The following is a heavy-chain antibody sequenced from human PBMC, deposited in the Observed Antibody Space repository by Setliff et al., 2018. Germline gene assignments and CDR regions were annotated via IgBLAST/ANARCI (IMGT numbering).Heavy chain of an antibody. CDR2: ISPGRSI. Sequence: KPSETLSLTCIVSGGSITNYYWSWIRQPPGKGLEWIGSISPGRSINYNPSLRSRVTISGDTSKNQISLNLSSGTAADTAVYYCARLGTTIPTSGTWTYYYYYYMDVWGKGTTVTVSS. D-gene: IGHD2-21*01. CDR1: GGSITNYY. V-gene: IGHV4-4*08. CDR3: ARLGTTIPTSGTWTYYYYYYMDV. J-gene: IGHJ6*03.